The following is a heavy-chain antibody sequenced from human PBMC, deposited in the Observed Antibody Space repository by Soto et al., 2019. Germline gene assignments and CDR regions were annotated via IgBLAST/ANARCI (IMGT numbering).Heavy chain of an antibody. CDR3: ARDWGLVSAYGMDV. CDR1: GGTFSSYA. Sequence: ASVKVSCKASGGTFSSYAISWVRQAPGQGLEWMGGIIPIFGTANYAQKFQGRVTITADESTSTAYMELSSLRSEDTAVYYCARDWGLVSAYGMDVWGKGTTVTVPS. CDR2: IIPIFGTA. D-gene: IGHD3-16*01. V-gene: IGHV1-69*13. J-gene: IGHJ6*04.